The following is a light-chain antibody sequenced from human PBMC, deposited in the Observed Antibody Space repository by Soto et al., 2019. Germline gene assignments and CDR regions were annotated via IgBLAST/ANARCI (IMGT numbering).Light chain of an antibody. CDR3: QQYNNWPYT. Sequence: EIVMTQSPATLSVSPGERATLSCRASQSVSSNLAWYQQKPGQAPRLLLYGASTRATGIPARFSGSGSGTEFTLTISSLQSEDFAVYCCQQYNNWPYTFGQGTKLEIK. V-gene: IGKV3-15*01. J-gene: IGKJ2*01. CDR1: QSVSSN. CDR2: GAS.